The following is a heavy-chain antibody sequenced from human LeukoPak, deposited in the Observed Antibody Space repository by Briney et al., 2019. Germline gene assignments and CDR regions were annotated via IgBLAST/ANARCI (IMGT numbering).Heavy chain of an antibody. Sequence: PSETLSLTCAVSGGSISSGGYSWTWIRQPPGKGLQWIGYIYHIGSTYYNPSLKIRLPISVDGSKTQFSLKLSSVAAANTAVYYCGRRITMVRGVNRVSYFDYWGQGTLVTVSS. V-gene: IGHV4-30-2*01. J-gene: IGHJ4*02. D-gene: IGHD3-10*01. CDR1: GGSISSGGYS. CDR3: GRRITMVRGVNRVSYFDY. CDR2: IYHIGST.